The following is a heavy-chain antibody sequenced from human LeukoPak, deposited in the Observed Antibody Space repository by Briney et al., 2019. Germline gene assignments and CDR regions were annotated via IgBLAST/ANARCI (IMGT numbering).Heavy chain of an antibody. V-gene: IGHV3-48*01. CDR3: ARVLRYYGSGRFDY. D-gene: IGHD3-10*01. Sequence: GGSLRLSCAASGFTFSSYSMNWVRQAPGKGLEWVSYISSSSSTIYYADSVKGRFTISRDNAKNSLYLQMNSLRAEDTAVYYCARVLRYYGSGRFDYWGQGTLVTVSS. J-gene: IGHJ4*02. CDR1: GFTFSSYS. CDR2: ISSSSSTI.